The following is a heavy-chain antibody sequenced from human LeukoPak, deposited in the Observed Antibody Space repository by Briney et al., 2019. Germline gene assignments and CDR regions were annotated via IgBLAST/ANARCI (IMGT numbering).Heavy chain of an antibody. Sequence: GGSLRLSCAASGFTFSSSWMHWVRQAPGKGLVWVSRINRDGGSISYADSVKGRFTISRDNAKNTLYLQMNSLRAEDTAVYYCAKHARGGPASYGMDVWGQGTTVTVSS. J-gene: IGHJ6*02. CDR2: INRDGGSI. D-gene: IGHD6-6*01. CDR1: GFTFSSSW. V-gene: IGHV3-74*01. CDR3: AKHARGGPASYGMDV.